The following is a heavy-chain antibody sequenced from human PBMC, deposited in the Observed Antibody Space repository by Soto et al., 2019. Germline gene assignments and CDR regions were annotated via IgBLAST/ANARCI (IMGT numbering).Heavy chain of an antibody. CDR1: GFTFSSYA. CDR2: ISGSGGST. CDR3: AKLTRILPPSSPYDYIWGSYPKDRDAFDI. J-gene: IGHJ3*02. V-gene: IGHV3-23*01. Sequence: EVQLLESGGGLVQPGGSLRLSCAASGFTFSSYAMSWVRQAPGKGLEWVSAISGSGGSTYYADSVKGRFTISRDNSKNTLYLQMNSLRAEDTAVYYCAKLTRILPPSSPYDYIWGSYPKDRDAFDIWGQGTMVTVSS. D-gene: IGHD3-16*02.